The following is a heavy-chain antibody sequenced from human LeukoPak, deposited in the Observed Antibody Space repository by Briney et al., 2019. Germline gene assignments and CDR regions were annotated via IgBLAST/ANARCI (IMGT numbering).Heavy chain of an antibody. CDR2: IIPIFGTA. D-gene: IGHD4-11*01. J-gene: IGHJ5*02. CDR1: GGTFSSYA. V-gene: IGHV1-69*05. Sequence: SVKVSCKASGGTFSSYAISWVRQAPGQGLEWMGRIIPIFGTANYAQKFQGRVTITTDESTSTAYMELSSLRSEDTAVYYCARDRNRLQGWFDPWGQGTLVTVSS. CDR3: ARDRNRLQGWFDP.